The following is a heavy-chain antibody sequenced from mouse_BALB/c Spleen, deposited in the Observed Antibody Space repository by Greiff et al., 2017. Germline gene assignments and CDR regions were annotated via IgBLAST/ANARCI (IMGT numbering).Heavy chain of an antibody. CDR1: GFTFSSYT. D-gene: IGHD5-5*01. CDR2: ISSGGGNT. J-gene: IGHJ3*01. Sequence: EVKLVESGGGLVKPGGSLKLSCAASGFTFSSYTMSWVRQTPEKRLEWVATISSGGGNTYYPDSVKGRFTISRDNAKNNLYLQMSSLRSEDTALYYCARSTTRGFAYWGQGTLVTVSA. CDR3: ARSTTRGFAY. V-gene: IGHV5-9*03.